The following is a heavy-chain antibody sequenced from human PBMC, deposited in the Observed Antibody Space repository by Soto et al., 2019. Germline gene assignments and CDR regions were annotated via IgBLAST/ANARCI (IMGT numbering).Heavy chain of an antibody. Sequence: PGGSLILSCAASGFTFSSYFMHWVRQAPGKGLEWVAVIWYDGSNKYYADSVKGRFTISRDNSKNTLYLQMNSLRAEDTAVYYCARDQYSSGSVFDYWGQGTLVTVSS. J-gene: IGHJ4*02. V-gene: IGHV3-33*01. CDR2: IWYDGSNK. D-gene: IGHD6-19*01. CDR3: ARDQYSSGSVFDY. CDR1: GFTFSSYF.